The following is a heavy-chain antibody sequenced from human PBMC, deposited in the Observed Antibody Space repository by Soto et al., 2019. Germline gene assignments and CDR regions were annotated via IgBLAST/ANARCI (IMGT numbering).Heavy chain of an antibody. CDR1: EFTFSSYP. Sequence: QVQVVESGGGVVQPGGSLRLSCEASEFTFSSYPMHWVRQAPGKGLEWVTLISYDGSNQYYADSAKGRFTISRDNSKDTLYLQMHSLTSDDTAVYFCARGPITQTSFIDHWGQGTLVTVSS. J-gene: IGHJ4*02. V-gene: IGHV3-30-3*01. CDR2: ISYDGSNQ. D-gene: IGHD1-20*01. CDR3: ARGPITQTSFIDH.